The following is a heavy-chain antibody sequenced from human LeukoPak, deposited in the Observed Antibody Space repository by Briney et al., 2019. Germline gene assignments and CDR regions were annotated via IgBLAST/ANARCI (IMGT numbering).Heavy chain of an antibody. J-gene: IGHJ6*03. D-gene: IGHD6-19*01. CDR2: IYHSGST. Sequence: SGTLSLTCAVSGGSISSSNWWSWVRQPPGKGLEWIGEIYHSGSTNYNPSLKSRVTISVDKSKNQFSLKLSSVTAADTAVYYCARAVEDFYYYMDVWGKGTTVTVSS. V-gene: IGHV4-4*02. CDR3: ARAVEDFYYYMDV. CDR1: GGSISSSNW.